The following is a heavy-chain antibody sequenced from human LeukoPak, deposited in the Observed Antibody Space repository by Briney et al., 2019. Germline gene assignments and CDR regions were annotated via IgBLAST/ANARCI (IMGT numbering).Heavy chain of an antibody. D-gene: IGHD2-2*01. CDR1: GYTFTSYG. Sequence: ASVKVSCKASGYTFTSYGTSWVRQAPGQGLEWMGWISAYNGNTNYAQKLQGRVTMTTDTSTSTAYMELRSLRSDDTAVYYCARSSSVVPAVIAGGYWGQGTLVTVSS. J-gene: IGHJ4*02. V-gene: IGHV1-18*01. CDR2: ISAYNGNT. CDR3: ARSSSVVPAVIAGGY.